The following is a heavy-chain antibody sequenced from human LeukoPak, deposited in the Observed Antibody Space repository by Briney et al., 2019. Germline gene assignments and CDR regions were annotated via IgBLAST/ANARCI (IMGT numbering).Heavy chain of an antibody. J-gene: IGHJ4*02. CDR2: INDSGNNT. V-gene: IGHV3-23*01. CDR3: AKCGLHTFGLYLY. Sequence: GGSLRLSCVASGFTFSTYGMSWVRQAPGKGLEWVSTINDSGNNTYYADSVKGRFTISRDNSKNTLYLQMNTLRAEDTAVYYCAKCGLHTFGLYLYWGQGTLITISS. CDR1: GFTFSTYG. D-gene: IGHD5-18*01.